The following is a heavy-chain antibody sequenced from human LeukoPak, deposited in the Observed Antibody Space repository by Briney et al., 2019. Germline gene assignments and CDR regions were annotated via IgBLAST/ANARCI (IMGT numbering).Heavy chain of an antibody. CDR1: GFSFHDYG. J-gene: IGHJ6*04. CDR3: SKDWGAVGYGMDV. Sequence: GGSLRLSCAASGFSFHDYGMHWVRQAPGKGLEWVSGISWNSGRLVYEDAVQGRCTISRENAKKSLYLQLNSLSSHDTALYYFSKDWGAVGYGMDVWGKGTTVSVPS. CDR2: ISWNSGRL. V-gene: IGHV3-9*01. D-gene: IGHD1-26*01.